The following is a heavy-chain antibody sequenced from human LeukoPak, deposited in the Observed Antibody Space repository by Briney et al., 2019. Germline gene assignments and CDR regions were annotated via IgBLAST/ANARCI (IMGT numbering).Heavy chain of an antibody. J-gene: IGHJ4*02. D-gene: IGHD3/OR15-3a*01. CDR1: GFTFSSYW. Sequence: QPGGSLRLSCAASGFTFSSYWMNWARQAPGKGLEWVASINHNGNVSYYVDSVKGRFTISRDNAKNSLYLQMSNLRAEDTAVYFCARGGGLDVWGQGTLVTVSS. CDR2: INHNGNVS. V-gene: IGHV3-7*03. CDR3: ARGGGLDV.